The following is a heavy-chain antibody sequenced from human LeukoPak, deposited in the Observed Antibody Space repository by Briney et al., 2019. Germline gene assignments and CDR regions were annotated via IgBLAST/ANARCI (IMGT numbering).Heavy chain of an antibody. J-gene: IGHJ6*03. D-gene: IGHD3-10*01. Sequence: ASVKVSCKASGYTFTSYGISWVRQAPGQGLEWMGWISTYNGNTNYAQKLQGRVTMTTDTSTSTAYMDLRSLRSDDTAVYYCARDLHRVVVRGVPHYYYYMDVWGRGTTVTISS. CDR2: ISTYNGNT. V-gene: IGHV1-18*01. CDR3: ARDLHRVVVRGVPHYYYYMDV. CDR1: GYTFTSYG.